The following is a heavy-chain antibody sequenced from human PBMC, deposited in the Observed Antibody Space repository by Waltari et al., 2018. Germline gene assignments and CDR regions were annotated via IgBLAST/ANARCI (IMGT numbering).Heavy chain of an antibody. CDR1: GGSFSGYY. D-gene: IGHD5-12*01. CDR2: INHSGST. CDR3: ARHWGYIVATIRHYYYYGMDV. Sequence: QVQLQQWGAGLLKPSETLSLTCAVYGGSFSGYYWSWIRQPPGKGLAWIGEINHSGSTNYNPSLKSRVTISVDTSKNQFSLKLSSVTAADTAVYYCARHWGYIVATIRHYYYYGMDVWGQGTTVTVSS. J-gene: IGHJ6*02. V-gene: IGHV4-34*01.